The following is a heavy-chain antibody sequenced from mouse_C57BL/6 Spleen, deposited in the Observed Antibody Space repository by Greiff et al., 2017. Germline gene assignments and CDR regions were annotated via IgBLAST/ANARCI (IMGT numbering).Heavy chain of an antibody. CDR2: IWSGGST. CDR3: ASPVVAEYYYAMDY. D-gene: IGHD1-1*01. V-gene: IGHV2-2*01. J-gene: IGHJ4*01. Sequence: QVQLKQSGPGLVQPSQSLSITCTVPGFSLTSYGVHWVRQSPGNGLAWLGEIWSGGSTDYNAAFISRLSISKDNSKSQVFFKMNSLQADDTAIYYCASPVVAEYYYAMDYWGQGTSVTVSS. CDR1: GFSLTSYG.